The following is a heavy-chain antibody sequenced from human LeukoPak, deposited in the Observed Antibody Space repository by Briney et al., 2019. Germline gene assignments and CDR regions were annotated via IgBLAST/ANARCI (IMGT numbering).Heavy chain of an antibody. V-gene: IGHV3-7*01. Sequence: GGSLRLSCAASGFTFSSYWMSWVRQAPGKGLEWVANIKQDGSEKYYVDSVKGRFTISRDNAKNSLYLQMNSLRAEDTAVYYCARDRRRITIFGVVIMPTYFDYWGQGTLVTVSS. CDR1: GFTFSSYW. CDR2: IKQDGSEK. J-gene: IGHJ4*02. CDR3: ARDRRRITIFGVVIMPTYFDY. D-gene: IGHD3-3*01.